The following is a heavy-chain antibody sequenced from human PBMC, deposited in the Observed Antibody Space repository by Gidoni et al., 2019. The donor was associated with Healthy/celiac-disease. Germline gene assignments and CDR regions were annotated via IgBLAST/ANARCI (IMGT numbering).Heavy chain of an antibody. Sequence: QVQLQQSGPGLVKPSQTLSLTCAISGGSVSRNSAAWNWIRQSPSRGLEWLGRTYYRSKWYNDYAVSVKSRITINPDTSKNQFSLQLNSVTPEDTAVYYCARAGGDCSSTSCYPNFDYWGQGTLVTVSS. V-gene: IGHV6-1*01. CDR1: GGSVSRNSAA. CDR2: TYYRSKWYN. D-gene: IGHD2-2*01. J-gene: IGHJ4*02. CDR3: ARAGGDCSSTSCYPNFDY.